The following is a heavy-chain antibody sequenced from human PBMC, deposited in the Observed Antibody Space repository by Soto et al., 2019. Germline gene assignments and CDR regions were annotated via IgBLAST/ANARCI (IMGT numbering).Heavy chain of an antibody. CDR1: GGSISSGGYS. D-gene: IGHD3-10*01. CDR3: ARHRNVSRGRSMVRGTNYYYGMDV. V-gene: IGHV4-30-2*03. CDR2: IYYSGST. J-gene: IGHJ6*02. Sequence: TSETLSLTCAVSGGSISSGGYSWSWIRQPPGKGLEWIGSIYYSGSTYYNPSLKSRVTISVDTSKNQFSLKLSSVTAADTAVYYCARHRNVSRGRSMVRGTNYYYGMDVWGQGTTVTVSS.